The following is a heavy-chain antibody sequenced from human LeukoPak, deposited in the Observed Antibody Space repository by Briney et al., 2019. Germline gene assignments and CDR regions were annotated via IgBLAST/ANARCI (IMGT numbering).Heavy chain of an antibody. J-gene: IGHJ4*02. V-gene: IGHV1-2*02. CDR2: INPNSGGT. CDR1: GYTFTGYY. CDR3: ARAMVRGVIPLMGY. Sequence: GASVKVSCKASGYTFTGYYMHWVRQAPGQGLEWMGWINPNSGGTNYAQKFQGRVTMTRDTSISTAYMELSRLRSDDTAVYYCARAMVRGVIPLMGYWGQGTLVTVSS. D-gene: IGHD3-10*01.